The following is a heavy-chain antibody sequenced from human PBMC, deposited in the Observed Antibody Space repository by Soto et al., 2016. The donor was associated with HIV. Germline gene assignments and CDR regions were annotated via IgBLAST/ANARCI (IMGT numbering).Heavy chain of an antibody. V-gene: IGHV3-64*01. D-gene: IGHD5-18*01. J-gene: IGHJ6*02. CDR1: GFTFSSYA. Sequence: EVQLVESGGGLVQPGGSLRLSCAASGFTFSSYAMHWVRQAPGKGLEYVSAISSNGGSTYYANSVKGRFTISRDNSKNTLYLQMGSLRAEDTAVYYCAREKGYAEAYGMDVWGQGTTVTVSS. CDR2: ISSNGGST. CDR3: AREKGYAEAYGMDV.